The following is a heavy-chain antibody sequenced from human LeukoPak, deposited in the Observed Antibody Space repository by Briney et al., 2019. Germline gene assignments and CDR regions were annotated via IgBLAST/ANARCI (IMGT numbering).Heavy chain of an antibody. J-gene: IGHJ2*01. V-gene: IGHV4-34*01. CDR1: GFTFSTDS. CDR3: ARTWSRDWYFDL. CDR2: INQSGST. D-gene: IGHD2-8*01. Sequence: GSLRLSCVASGFTFSTDSMNWVRQAPGKGLEWIGEINQSGSTNYNSSLKSRVTISIDTSKKQFSLKLTSVTAADAAVYFCARTWSRDWYFDLWGRGTLVIVSS.